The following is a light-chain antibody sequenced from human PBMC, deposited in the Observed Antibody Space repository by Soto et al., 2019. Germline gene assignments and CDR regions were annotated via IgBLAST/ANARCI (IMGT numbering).Light chain of an antibody. CDR1: QSLLSTSTNHNY. J-gene: IGKJ1*01. V-gene: IGKV4-1*01. CDR3: QHHPRTSPWT. CDR2: WAS. Sequence: DIVMTQSPDSLAVSLGERATIYCKSSQSLLSTSTNHNYVAWYQHRPGQPPRLLIYWASTRDYGVPDRFSGSGSGTDFTLTINNLQAEDVAIYYCQHHPRTSPWTFGQGTKVEI.